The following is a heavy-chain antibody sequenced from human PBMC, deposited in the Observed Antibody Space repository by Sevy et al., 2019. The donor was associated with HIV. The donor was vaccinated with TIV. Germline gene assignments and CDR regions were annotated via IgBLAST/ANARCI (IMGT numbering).Heavy chain of an antibody. V-gene: IGHV3-23*01. Sequence: GGSLRLSCAASGFTISSYAMSWVRQAPGKGLEWVSAISGSGGSTYYADSVKGRFTISRDNSKNTLYLQMNSLRAEDTAVYYCAKGSGSWNWFDPWGQGTLVTVSS. D-gene: IGHD1-26*01. J-gene: IGHJ5*02. CDR2: ISGSGGST. CDR1: GFTISSYA. CDR3: AKGSGSWNWFDP.